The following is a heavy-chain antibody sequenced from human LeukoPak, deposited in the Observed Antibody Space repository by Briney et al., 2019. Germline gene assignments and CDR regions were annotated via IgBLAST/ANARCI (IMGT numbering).Heavy chain of an antibody. CDR1: GFTFSDYY. Sequence: PGGSLRLSCAASGFTFSDYYMSWIRQAPGKGLEWVSAISGSGGSTYYADSVKGRFTISRDNSKNTLYLQMNSLRAEDTAVYYCAKVWEYSSPTFFDYWGQGTLVTVSS. V-gene: IGHV3-23*01. CDR2: ISGSGGST. D-gene: IGHD6-6*01. CDR3: AKVWEYSSPTFFDY. J-gene: IGHJ4*02.